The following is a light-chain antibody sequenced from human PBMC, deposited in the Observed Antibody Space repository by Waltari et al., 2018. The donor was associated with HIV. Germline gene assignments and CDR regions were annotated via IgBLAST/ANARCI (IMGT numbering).Light chain of an antibody. CDR3: QRYDRAPYT. J-gene: IGKJ2*01. Sequence: DVQMTQSPSSLSASVGARVAFTCRASQGIGPDLAWYQQKPGKVPKLLNYAASTLQSGVPSRFSGGGSGTDFILTITNLQTEDFSCYYCQRYDRAPYTFGPGTRLELK. V-gene: IGKV1-27*01. CDR1: QGIGPD. CDR2: AAS.